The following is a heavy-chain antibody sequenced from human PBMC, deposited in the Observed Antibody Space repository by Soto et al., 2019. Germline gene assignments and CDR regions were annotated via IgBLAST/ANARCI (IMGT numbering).Heavy chain of an antibody. CDR2: IYYSGST. CDR3: ARDNPYFAY. Sequence: SETLSLTCTVSGGSISSYYWSWIRQPPGKGLEWIGYIYYSGSTNYNPSLKSRVTISVDTSKNQFSLKLSSVTAADPAVYYCARDNPYFAYWGQGTLVTVSS. J-gene: IGHJ4*02. V-gene: IGHV4-59*01. CDR1: GGSISSYY.